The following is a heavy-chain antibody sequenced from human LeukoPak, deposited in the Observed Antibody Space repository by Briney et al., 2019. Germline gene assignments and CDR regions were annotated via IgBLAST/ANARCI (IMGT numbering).Heavy chain of an antibody. Sequence: PGESLRLSCAASGFTFSSYSMNWVRQAPGKGLEWVSSISGSSSYINYADSVKGRFTISRVNAQNSLFLQLNSLRAGDTAVYYCARDPYSSGWYKDAFDIWGQGTMVTVSS. J-gene: IGHJ3*02. CDR2: ISGSSSYI. V-gene: IGHV3-21*01. CDR1: GFTFSSYS. D-gene: IGHD6-19*01. CDR3: ARDPYSSGWYKDAFDI.